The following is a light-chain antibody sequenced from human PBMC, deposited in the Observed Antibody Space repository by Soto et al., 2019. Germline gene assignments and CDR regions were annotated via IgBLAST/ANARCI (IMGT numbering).Light chain of an antibody. J-gene: IGLJ1*01. V-gene: IGLV2-14*01. CDR3: SSYTSSSTPYV. CDR2: EVS. CDR1: SRDVGGYNY. Sequence: QSALAQPASVSGSPGQSITISRTGTSRDVGGYNYVSWYQQHPGKAPKLMIYEVSNRPSGVSNRFSGSKSGNTASLTISGLQAEDEADYYCSSYTSSSTPYVFGTGTKVTVL.